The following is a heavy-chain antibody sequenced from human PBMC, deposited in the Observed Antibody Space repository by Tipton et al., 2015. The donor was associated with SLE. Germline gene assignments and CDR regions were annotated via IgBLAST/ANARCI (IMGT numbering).Heavy chain of an antibody. J-gene: IGHJ4*02. CDR2: INHSGST. CDR3: ARRRRGHYGSTEYYYKLDY. V-gene: IGHV4-34*01. CDR1: GGSFSGYH. Sequence: TLSLTCAVYGGSFSGYHWSWIRQPPGQGLEWIGEINHSGSTDYNPSLKSRVTISSDSSRNQFSLKPNPVTAADTAVYYCARRRRGHYGSTEYYYKLDYWGQGTLVTVSS. D-gene: IGHD3-22*01.